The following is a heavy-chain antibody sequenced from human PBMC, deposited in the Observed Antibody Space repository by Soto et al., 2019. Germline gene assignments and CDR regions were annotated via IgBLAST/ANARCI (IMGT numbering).Heavy chain of an antibody. Sequence: EVQLLESGGGLVQPGGSLRLSCAASGFTFSSYAMSWVRQAPGKGLEWVSAISGSGGSTYYADSVKGRFTISRDNSKNTLYLQMNSLRAGDTAVYYCAKRMGYCSGGSCYSGGPFDYWGQGTLVTVSS. V-gene: IGHV3-23*01. J-gene: IGHJ4*02. CDR3: AKRMGYCSGGSCYSGGPFDY. CDR1: GFTFSSYA. CDR2: ISGSGGST. D-gene: IGHD2-15*01.